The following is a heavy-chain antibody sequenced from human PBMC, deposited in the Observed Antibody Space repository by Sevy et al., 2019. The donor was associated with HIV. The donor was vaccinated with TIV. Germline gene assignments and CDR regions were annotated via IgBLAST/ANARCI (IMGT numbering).Heavy chain of an antibody. Sequence: GGSLRLSCAASGFTFSTYSMHWVRQAPGKGLEWVALIWFDGSNKYYADSVKGRFTISRDNSKNTLYLQMNSLRAEDTAVYYWAKAVADSNYYYGLDVWGQGTTVTVSS. CDR2: IWFDGSNK. V-gene: IGHV3-33*06. J-gene: IGHJ6*02. CDR3: AKAVADSNYYYGLDV. D-gene: IGHD6-19*01. CDR1: GFTFSTYS.